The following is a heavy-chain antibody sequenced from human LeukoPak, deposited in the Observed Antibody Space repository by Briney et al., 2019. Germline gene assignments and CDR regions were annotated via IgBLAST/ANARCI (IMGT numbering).Heavy chain of an antibody. J-gene: IGHJ3*02. Sequence: ASVKVSCKASGYTSTSSSISWGRQTPRQGGEWMGWISAYNGNTNYAQKLQGRVTMTTDTSTSTAYMELRSLRSDDTAVYYCARESQYSSEFDIWGHGTMVTVSS. CDR3: ARESQYSSEFDI. D-gene: IGHD6-25*01. CDR2: ISAYNGNT. V-gene: IGHV1-18*01. CDR1: GYTSTSSS.